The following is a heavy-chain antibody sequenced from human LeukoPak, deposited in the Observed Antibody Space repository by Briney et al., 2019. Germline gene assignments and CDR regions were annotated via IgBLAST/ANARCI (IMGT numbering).Heavy chain of an antibody. CDR3: AREDWAFTMIVVGKFDY. CDR2: INPNSGGT. J-gene: IGHJ4*02. Sequence: ASVKVSCKASGYTFTGYYMHWVRQAPGQGLEWMGWINPNSGGTNYAQKFQGRVTMTRDTSISTAYMELSRLRSDDTAVYYCAREDWAFTMIVVGKFDYWGQGTLVTVSS. V-gene: IGHV1-2*02. D-gene: IGHD3-22*01. CDR1: GYTFTGYY.